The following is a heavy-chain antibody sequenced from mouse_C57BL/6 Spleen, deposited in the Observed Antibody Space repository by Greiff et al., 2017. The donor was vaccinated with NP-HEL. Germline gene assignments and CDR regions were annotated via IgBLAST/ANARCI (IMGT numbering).Heavy chain of an antibody. J-gene: IGHJ2*01. Sequence: QVQLKQPGAELVKPGASVKLSCKASGYTFTSYWMQWVKQRPGQGLEWIGEIDPSDSYTNYNQKFKGKATLTVDTSSSTAYMQLSSLTSEDSAVYYCARWEVGYYVDYWGQGTTLTVSS. CDR2: IDPSDSYT. D-gene: IGHD1-1*02. CDR3: ARWEVGYYVDY. CDR1: GYTFTSYW. V-gene: IGHV1-50*01.